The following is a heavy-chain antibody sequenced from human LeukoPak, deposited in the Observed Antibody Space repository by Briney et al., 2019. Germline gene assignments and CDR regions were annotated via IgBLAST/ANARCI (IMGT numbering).Heavy chain of an antibody. V-gene: IGHV4-4*07. J-gene: IGHJ6*03. Sequence: SETLSLTCTVSGGSIISNYWSWIRQSAGTGLEWIGRIYGSGITDYNPSLKSRVTMSLDTSRKQFSLRLTSVTAADTAVYYCARLKFYDSTGYSPGYYMDVWGKGTTVSVSS. CDR2: IYGSGIT. CDR1: GGSIISNY. CDR3: ARLKFYDSTGYSPGYYMDV. D-gene: IGHD3-22*01.